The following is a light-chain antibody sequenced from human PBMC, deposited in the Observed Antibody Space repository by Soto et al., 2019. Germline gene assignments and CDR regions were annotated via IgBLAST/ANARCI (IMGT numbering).Light chain of an antibody. J-gene: IGKJ1*01. CDR1: QSFSSNY. Sequence: EMVMTQCPATLSVSPGARATXSCRASQSFSSNYLAWYQQKAGQAPRLXIDSASSRAHGSPDRFSGSGSATDFTRTITRLEPEDFALYYGHQYGQSPWTLGQGTKVDIK. V-gene: IGKV3-20*01. CDR2: SAS. CDR3: HQYGQSPWT.